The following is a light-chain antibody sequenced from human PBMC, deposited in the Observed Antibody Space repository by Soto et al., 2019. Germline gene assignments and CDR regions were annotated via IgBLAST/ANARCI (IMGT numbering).Light chain of an antibody. CDR2: WAS. CDR1: QCVLYSSKNKND. CDR3: QQYYSTLLT. Sequence: IVMTQSPDSLAVSLGERATINCKSSQCVLYSSKNKNDLTWYQQKPGQPPKLLIYWASTRESGVPDRFSGSGSGTDFTLTISSLQAEDVAVYYCQQYYSTLLTFGGGTKVEIK. J-gene: IGKJ4*01. V-gene: IGKV4-1*01.